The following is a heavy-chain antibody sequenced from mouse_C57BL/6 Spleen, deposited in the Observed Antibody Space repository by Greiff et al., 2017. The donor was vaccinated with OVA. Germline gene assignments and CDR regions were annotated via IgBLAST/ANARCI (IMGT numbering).Heavy chain of an antibody. V-gene: IGHV3-6*01. Sequence: EVQVVESGPGLVKPSQSLSLTCSVTGYSITSGYYWNWIRQFPGNKLEWMGYISYDGSNNYNPSLKNRISITRDTSKNQFFLKLNSVTTEDTATYYCARVKPHYFDYWGQGTTLTVSS. CDR1: GYSITSGYY. CDR2: ISYDGSN. J-gene: IGHJ2*01. CDR3: ARVKPHYFDY.